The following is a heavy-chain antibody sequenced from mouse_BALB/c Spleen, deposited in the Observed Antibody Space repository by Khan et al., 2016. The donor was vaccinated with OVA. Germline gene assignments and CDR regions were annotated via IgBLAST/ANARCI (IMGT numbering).Heavy chain of an antibody. CDR3: ARSTYRYAFVY. D-gene: IGHD2-14*01. V-gene: IGHV3-8*02. Sequence: VQLKESGPSLVKPSQTLSLTCSVTGDSITTGYWNWIRKFPGNKLEYMGYIIYTGYTYYNPSLKSRISITRHTSNNQYYLQMSSVTDEDTATYDCARSTYRYAFVYWGQGTLVTVSS. CDR1: GDSITTGY. CDR2: IIYTGYT. J-gene: IGHJ3*01.